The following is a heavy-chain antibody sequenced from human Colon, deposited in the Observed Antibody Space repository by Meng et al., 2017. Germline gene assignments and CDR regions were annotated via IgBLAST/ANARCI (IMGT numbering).Heavy chain of an antibody. CDR2: KFFSGGT. Sequence: GSLRLSCTVSGGSITSYYWNWIRQAPGKGLEWIGAKFFSGGTNYNPSLKSRVTISVDTSKNQFSLKWSSVTTADTAVYYCARDGDYDSNYFDSWARERWSPSPQ. D-gene: IGHD4-17*01. CDR3: ARDGDYDSNYFDS. V-gene: IGHV4-59*01. CDR1: GGSITSYY. J-gene: IGHJ4*02.